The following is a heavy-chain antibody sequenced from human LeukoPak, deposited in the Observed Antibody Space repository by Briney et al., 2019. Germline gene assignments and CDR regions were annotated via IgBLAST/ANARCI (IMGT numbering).Heavy chain of an antibody. Sequence: KPRGSLRLSCAASGFTFSSYSMNWVRQAPGKGLEWVSSVSSANNYIYYTDSVKGRFTISRDNAKNSLYLQMNSLRAEDTAVFYCAQGLGGTSVNLAGMDDWGQGTTVTVSS. D-gene: IGHD2-15*01. CDR1: GFTFSSYS. J-gene: IGHJ6*02. CDR3: AQGLGGTSVNLAGMDD. CDR2: VSSANNYI. V-gene: IGHV3-21*04.